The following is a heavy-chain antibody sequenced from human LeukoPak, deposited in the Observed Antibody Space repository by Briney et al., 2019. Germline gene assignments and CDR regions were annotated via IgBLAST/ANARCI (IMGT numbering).Heavy chain of an antibody. CDR1: GFTFSSYS. Sequence: PGGSLRLSCAASGFTFSSYSMHWVRQAPGKGLEWVAVIWYDGSNKYYADSVKGRFTISRDNSKNTLYLQMNSLRAEDTAVYYCARARPDGSGGSWPDAFDIWGQGTVVTVSS. D-gene: IGHD2-15*01. V-gene: IGHV3-33*01. CDR2: IWYDGSNK. J-gene: IGHJ3*02. CDR3: ARARPDGSGGSWPDAFDI.